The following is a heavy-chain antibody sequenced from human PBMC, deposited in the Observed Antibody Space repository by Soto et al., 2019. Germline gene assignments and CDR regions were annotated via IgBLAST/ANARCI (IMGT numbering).Heavy chain of an antibody. CDR3: VTGYSSSWGDYYYYGMDV. CDR1: GFTFSSYA. D-gene: IGHD6-13*01. CDR2: ISSNGGST. V-gene: IGHV3-64D*08. J-gene: IGHJ6*02. Sequence: GGSLRLSCSASGFTFSSYAMHWVRQAPGKGLEYVSAISSNGGSTYYADSVKGRFTISRDNSKNTLYLQMSSLRAEDTAVYYCVTGYSSSWGDYYYYGMDVWGQGTTVTVSS.